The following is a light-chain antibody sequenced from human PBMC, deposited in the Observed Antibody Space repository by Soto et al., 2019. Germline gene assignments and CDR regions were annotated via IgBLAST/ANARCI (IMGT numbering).Light chain of an antibody. CDR2: DVS. V-gene: IGLV2-11*01. CDR1: NSDIGGYNY. Sequence: HSALTQPRSVSGSPGQSVTISCTGTNSDIGGYNYVSWYQQQPGKAPKVMIYDVSRRPSGVPDRFSGSKSGNTASLTISGLQAEDEADYYCCSYAGTYNFWVFGGGTKLTVL. J-gene: IGLJ3*02. CDR3: CSYAGTYNFWV.